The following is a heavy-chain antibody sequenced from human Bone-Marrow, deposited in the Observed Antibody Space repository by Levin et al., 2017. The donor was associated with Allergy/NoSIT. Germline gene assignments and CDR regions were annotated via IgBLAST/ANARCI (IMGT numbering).Heavy chain of an antibody. CDR3: ARGRGSSWYSYFDL. J-gene: IGHJ4*02. D-gene: IGHD6-13*01. CDR1: GYTFMSYW. Sequence: KRGESLKISCKGSGYTFMSYWIGWVRQKPGKGLEWIGIIFPGDSDTRYSPSFQGQVTISADKSTKSAYLQWRSLKASDTATYYCARGRGSSWYSYFDLWGQGSLVTVSS. V-gene: IGHV5-51*01. CDR2: IFPGDSDT.